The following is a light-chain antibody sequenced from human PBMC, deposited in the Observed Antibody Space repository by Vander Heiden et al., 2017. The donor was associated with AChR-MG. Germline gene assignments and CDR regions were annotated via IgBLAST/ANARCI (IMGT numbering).Light chain of an antibody. CDR2: GDS. Sequence: QSALKQEASVSVTVGQRVTLSCTGNDNNIGSYVVGWYQQRSHGAHKTVMFGDSLPSGIPDRFSGSKSGTRAYLTISGLQPEDEATYYCSTWDYSRSAGVFGGGTKLTVL. V-gene: IGLV1-36*01. CDR1: DNNIGSYV. J-gene: IGLJ3*02. CDR3: STWDYSRSAGV.